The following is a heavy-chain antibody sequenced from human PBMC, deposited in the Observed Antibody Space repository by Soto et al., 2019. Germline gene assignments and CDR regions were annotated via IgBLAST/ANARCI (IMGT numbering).Heavy chain of an antibody. V-gene: IGHV4-34*01. D-gene: IGHD3-16*01. CDR3: VRIRYQLPSSVLWLDP. CDR2: INHVGGT. CDR1: GGFLSESY. Sequence: SETLSLTCAVYGGFLSESYWTWIRQPPGKGLGWIGEINHVGGTNYNPSLKSRVTMSVDTSQNQFSLRLISVTAADTAMYFCVRIRYQLPSSVLWLDPWGQGTPLTVS. J-gene: IGHJ5*02.